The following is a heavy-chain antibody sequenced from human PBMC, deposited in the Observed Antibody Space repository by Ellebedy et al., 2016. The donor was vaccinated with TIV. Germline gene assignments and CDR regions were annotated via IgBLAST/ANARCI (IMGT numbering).Heavy chain of an antibody. CDR2: INHSGST. CDR3: ARRGTTRITIFGVARPYYYYGMDV. J-gene: IGHJ6*02. CDR1: GGSISSSSYY. V-gene: IGHV4-39*07. D-gene: IGHD3-3*01. Sequence: SETLSLTXIVSGGSISSSSYYWGWIRQPPGKGLEWIGEINHSGSTNYNPSLKSRVTISVDTSKNQFSLKLSSVTAADTAVYYCARRGTTRITIFGVARPYYYYGMDVWGQGTTVTVSS.